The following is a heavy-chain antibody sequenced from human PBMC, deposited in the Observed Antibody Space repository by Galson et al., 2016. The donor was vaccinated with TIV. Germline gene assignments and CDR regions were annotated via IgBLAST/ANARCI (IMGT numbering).Heavy chain of an antibody. J-gene: IGHJ4*02. D-gene: IGHD1/OR15-1a*01. Sequence: SVKVSCKASGYTFTNYGISWVRQAPGQGLEWMGWIGTYNGDRRYALKFQDRVTMTTDTSTSTAYLEVRSLRSDDTAVYYCARDVRGTWTNMDQWGQGTLVTVSS. CDR1: GYTFTNYG. CDR2: IGTYNGDR. V-gene: IGHV1-18*01. CDR3: ARDVRGTWTNMDQ.